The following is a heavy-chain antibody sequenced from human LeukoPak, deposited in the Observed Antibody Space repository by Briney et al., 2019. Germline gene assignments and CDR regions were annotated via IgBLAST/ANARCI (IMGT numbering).Heavy chain of an antibody. D-gene: IGHD3-3*01. Sequence: PGGSLRLSCAASGFTFSNAWMSWVRQAPGKGLEWVGRIKSKTDGGTIDYATPVKGRFTVSRDDSKNTLYLEMNSLKTEDTALYYCTTRYYDFWSGYYTGVGLDYWGQGTLVTVSS. CDR2: IKSKTDGGTI. CDR3: TTRYYDFWSGYYTGVGLDY. J-gene: IGHJ4*02. CDR1: GFTFSNAW. V-gene: IGHV3-15*01.